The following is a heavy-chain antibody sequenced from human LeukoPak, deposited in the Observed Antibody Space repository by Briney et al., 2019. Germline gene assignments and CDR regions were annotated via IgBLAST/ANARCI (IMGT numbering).Heavy chain of an antibody. V-gene: IGHV4-61*01. D-gene: IGHD7-27*01. J-gene: IGHJ2*01. CDR3: ARAETGLVFDL. CDR2: IYYSGST. Sequence: PSETLSLTCTVSGGSVSSGSYYWSWIRQPPGKGLEWIGYIYYSGSTNYNPSLKSRVTISVDTSKNQFSLKLSSVTAADTAVYYCARAETGLVFDLWGRGTLVTVSS. CDR1: GGSVSSGSYY.